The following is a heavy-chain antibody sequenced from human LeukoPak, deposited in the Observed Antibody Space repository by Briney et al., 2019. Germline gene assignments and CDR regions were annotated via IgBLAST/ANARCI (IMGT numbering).Heavy chain of an antibody. D-gene: IGHD3-10*02. V-gene: IGHV3-48*03. CDR2: ISSSGSTI. Sequence: PGGSLRLSCAASGFTFSSYEMNWVRQAPGKGLEWVSYISSSGSTIDYADSVKGRFTISRDNSKNSLYLQMNSLRTEDTALYYCAKNGAKFGGRSYYYYMDVWGKGTTVTVSS. J-gene: IGHJ6*03. CDR3: AKNGAKFGGRSYYYYMDV. CDR1: GFTFSSYE.